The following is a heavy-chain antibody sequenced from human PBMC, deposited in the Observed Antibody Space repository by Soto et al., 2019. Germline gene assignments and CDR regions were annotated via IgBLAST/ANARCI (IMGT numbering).Heavy chain of an antibody. J-gene: IGHJ4*02. CDR1: GYTLTELS. Sequence: ASVKVSCKVSGYTLTELSMHWVRQAPGKGLEWMGGFDPEDGETIYAQKFQGRVTMTEDTSTDTAYMELSSLRSEVTAVYYCATLGYCSSTSCYQDDYWGQGTLVTVSS. CDR2: FDPEDGET. V-gene: IGHV1-24*01. D-gene: IGHD2-2*01. CDR3: ATLGYCSSTSCYQDDY.